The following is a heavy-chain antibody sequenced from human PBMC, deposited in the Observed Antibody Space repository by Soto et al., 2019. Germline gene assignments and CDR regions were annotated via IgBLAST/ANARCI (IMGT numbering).Heavy chain of an antibody. CDR3: AHRHYWDATLGY. V-gene: IGHV2-5*02. D-gene: IGHD1-1*01. CDR2: IYWDEDK. Sequence: QITLKESGPTLVNPTQTVTLTCTFSGFSLSTTAVGVGWIRQPPGKALEWLAVIYWDEDKRYSPSLKSRLTITTDTSKNQVVLTMSNMGPVDTATYYCAHRHYWDATLGYWGQGILVTVSS. CDR1: GFSLSTTAVG. J-gene: IGHJ4*02.